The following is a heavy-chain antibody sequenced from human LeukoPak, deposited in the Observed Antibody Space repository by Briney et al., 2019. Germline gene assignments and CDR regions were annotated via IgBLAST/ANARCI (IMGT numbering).Heavy chain of an antibody. CDR3: ARHINDYYDSSGYLDY. J-gene: IGHJ4*02. D-gene: IGHD3-22*01. V-gene: IGHV4-39*01. CDR2: IYYSRST. Sequence: SETLSLTCTVSGGSISSSSYYWGWIRQPPGKGLEWIGSIYYSRSTYYNPSLKSRVTISVDTSKNQFSLKLSSVTAADTAVYYCARHINDYYDSSGYLDYWGQGTLVTVSS. CDR1: GGSISSSSYY.